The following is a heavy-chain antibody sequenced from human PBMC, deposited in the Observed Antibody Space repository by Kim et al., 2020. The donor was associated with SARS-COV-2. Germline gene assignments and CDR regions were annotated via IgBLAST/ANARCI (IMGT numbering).Heavy chain of an antibody. J-gene: IGHJ6*02. D-gene: IGHD6-13*01. CDR2: ISYDGSNK. Sequence: GGSLRLSCAASGFTFSSYAMHWVRQAPGKGLEWVAVISYDGSNKYYADSVKGRFTISRDNSKNTLYLQMNSLRAEDTAVYYCAREGIAALGYYYGMDVWGQGATATVSS. CDR1: GFTFSSYA. CDR3: AREGIAALGYYYGMDV. V-gene: IGHV3-30*04.